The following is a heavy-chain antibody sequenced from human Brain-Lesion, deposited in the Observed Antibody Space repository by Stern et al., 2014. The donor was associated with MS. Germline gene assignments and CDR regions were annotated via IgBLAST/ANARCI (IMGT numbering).Heavy chain of an antibody. V-gene: IGHV1-2*02. CDR3: ARDQRGITIFGVVTDYYYLGMDV. D-gene: IGHD3-3*01. Sequence: QVPLVQSGAEVKKPGASVKVSCKTSGYIFTGYYIHWVRQAPGQGLEWMAWINPNNGGTKYAQKFQGRVTMSRDTSISTAYVELSSLTSDDTAVYYCARDQRGITIFGVVTDYYYLGMDVWGQGTTVTVSS. CDR2: INPNNGGT. J-gene: IGHJ6*02. CDR1: GYIFTGYY.